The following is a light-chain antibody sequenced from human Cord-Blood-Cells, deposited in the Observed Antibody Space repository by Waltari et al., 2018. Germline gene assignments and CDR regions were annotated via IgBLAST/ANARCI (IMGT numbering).Light chain of an antibody. CDR1: SSDVGSYNL. V-gene: IGLV2-23*03. Sequence: QSALTQPASVSGSPGQSITISCTGTSSDVGSYNLVSWYQQHPGQAPKLMIYEGSKRPSGVSNRLSCSTSGNTASLTISGLQAEDEADYYCCSYAGSSTFVVFGGGTKLTVL. CDR3: CSYAGSSTFVV. J-gene: IGLJ2*01. CDR2: EGS.